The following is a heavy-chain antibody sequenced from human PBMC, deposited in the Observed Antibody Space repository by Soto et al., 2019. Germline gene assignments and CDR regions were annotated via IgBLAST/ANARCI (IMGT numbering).Heavy chain of an antibody. D-gene: IGHD6-19*01. J-gene: IGHJ4*02. V-gene: IGHV3-23*01. CDR1: GFTFSSYA. Sequence: GSLRLSCAASGFTFSSYAMSWVRQAPGKGLEWVSAISGSGDSTYYADSVKGRFTISRDNSKNTLYLQMNSLRAEDTAIYYCAKAPQLGGSGWYFDYWGQGTLVTVSS. CDR3: AKAPQLGGSGWYFDY. CDR2: ISGSGDST.